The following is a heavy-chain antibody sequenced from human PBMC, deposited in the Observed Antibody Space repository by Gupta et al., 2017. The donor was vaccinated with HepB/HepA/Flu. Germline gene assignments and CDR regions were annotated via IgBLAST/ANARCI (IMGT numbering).Heavy chain of an antibody. CDR3: ATNGTSMTTARCPAFDI. CDR1: GLTFSNYN. J-gene: IGHJ3*02. D-gene: IGHD4-17*01. CDR2: ISSSANSV. V-gene: IGHV3-48*02. Sequence: EVQLVESGGGLVQPGGSLRLSCAVSGLTFSNYNINWVRQAPGKGLEWLSYISSSANSVFYTDSVKGRFIISRDNAKDSLNLQMSNLRDEDTAMYYCATNGTSMTTARCPAFDIWGQGTMVIVSS.